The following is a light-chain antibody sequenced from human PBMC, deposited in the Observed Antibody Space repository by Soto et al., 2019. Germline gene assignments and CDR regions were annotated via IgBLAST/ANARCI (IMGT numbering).Light chain of an antibody. CDR2: DTS. Sequence: EIVMSQSPATLSVSPGERATLSCRASQSVSIKLAWYQQKPGQAPRLLIYDTSTRATGIPARLSGSGSGTELTLTISSLQSEDFAVYYCQQYNNWPPITFGQGTRLEI. CDR1: QSVSIK. CDR3: QQYNNWPPIT. J-gene: IGKJ5*01. V-gene: IGKV3-15*01.